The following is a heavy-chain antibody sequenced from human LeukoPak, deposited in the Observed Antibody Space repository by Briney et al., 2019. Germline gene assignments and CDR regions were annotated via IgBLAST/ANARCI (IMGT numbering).Heavy chain of an antibody. CDR3: ARDAYDFWSGYSGGHYYYYMDV. J-gene: IGHJ6*03. V-gene: IGHV1-46*01. D-gene: IGHD3-3*01. CDR1: GYTFTSYY. CDR2: INPSGGST. Sequence: ASVTVSFKASGYTFTSYYMHWVRQAPGQGLEWMGIINPSGGSTSYAQKFQGRVTMTRDMSTSTVYMELSSLRSEDTAVYYCARDAYDFWSGYSGGHYYYYMDVWGKGTTVTVSS.